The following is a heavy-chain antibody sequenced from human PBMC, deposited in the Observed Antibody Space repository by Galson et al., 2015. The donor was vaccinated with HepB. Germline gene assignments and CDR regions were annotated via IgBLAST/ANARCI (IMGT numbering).Heavy chain of an antibody. D-gene: IGHD6-19*01. CDR1: GGTFSSYT. V-gene: IGHV1-69*02. CDR3: ASENSSGWYYYYGMDV. J-gene: IGHJ6*02. CDR2: IIPILGIA. Sequence: SVKVSCKASGGTFSSYTISWVRQAPGQGLEWMGRIIPILGIANYAQKFQGRVTITADKSTSTAYMELSSLRSEDTAVYYCASENSSGWYYYYGMDVWGQGTTVTVSS.